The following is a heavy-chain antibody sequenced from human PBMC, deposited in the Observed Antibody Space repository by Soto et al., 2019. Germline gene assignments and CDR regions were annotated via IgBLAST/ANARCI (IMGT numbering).Heavy chain of an antibody. CDR2: IIPIFGTA. CDR3: ARDRDSYAAMGNY. CDR1: EGTVSSYA. Sequence: GASVKVSCKACEGTVSSYAISEVRQAPGQRLEWMGGIIPIFGTANYAQKFQGRVTITADESTSTAYMELSSLRSEDTAVYYCARDRDSYAAMGNYWGQGTLVTVSS. J-gene: IGHJ4*02. D-gene: IGHD5-18*01. V-gene: IGHV1-69*13.